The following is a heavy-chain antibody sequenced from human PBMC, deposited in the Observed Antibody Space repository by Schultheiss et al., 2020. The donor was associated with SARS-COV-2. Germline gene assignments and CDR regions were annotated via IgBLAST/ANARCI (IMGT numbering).Heavy chain of an antibody. CDR2: INYSGST. CDR1: GGSISSYY. V-gene: IGHV4-59*12. D-gene: IGHD6-13*01. CDR3: ASGRIAAAAY. Sequence: SQTLSLTCTVSGGSISSYYWSWIRQPPGKGLEWIVYINYSGSTYYNPSLKSRVTISVDRSKNQFSLKLSSVTAADTALYYCASGRIAAAAYWGQGTLVTVSS. J-gene: IGHJ4*02.